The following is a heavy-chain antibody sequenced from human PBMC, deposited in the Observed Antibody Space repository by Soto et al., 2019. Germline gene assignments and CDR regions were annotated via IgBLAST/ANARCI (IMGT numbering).Heavy chain of an antibody. CDR2: IYHSGST. V-gene: IGHV4-59*01. Sequence: SETLSLTCTVSGGSIGGDSWSWIRQSPGKRLDFIGDIYHSGSTNYDPSLESRVTISMDTSKNQFSLRLSSVTAADTAVYYCARAGIVQVSYAMDVWGQGATVTVSS. D-gene: IGHD2-8*01. J-gene: IGHJ6*02. CDR1: GGSIGGDS. CDR3: ARAGIVQVSYAMDV.